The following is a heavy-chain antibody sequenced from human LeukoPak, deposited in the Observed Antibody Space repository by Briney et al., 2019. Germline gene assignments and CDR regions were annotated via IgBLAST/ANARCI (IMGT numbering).Heavy chain of an antibody. V-gene: IGHV5-51*01. J-gene: IGHJ4*02. CDR3: ARPGPGGFGELGGAYFDY. D-gene: IGHD3-10*01. Sequence: GESLKISCKGSGYSFTSYWIGWVRQMPGKGLEWMGIIYPGDSDTRYSPSFQGQVTISADKSISTAYLQWSSLKASDTTMYYCARPGPGGFGELGGAYFDYWGQGTLVTVSS. CDR1: GYSFTSYW. CDR2: IYPGDSDT.